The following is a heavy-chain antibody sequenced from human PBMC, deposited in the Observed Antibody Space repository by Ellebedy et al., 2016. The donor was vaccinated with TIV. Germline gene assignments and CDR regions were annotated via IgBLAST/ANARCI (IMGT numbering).Heavy chain of an antibody. J-gene: IGHJ5*02. CDR1: GFTVSSNY. CDR3: ARYVVVAATPYGWFDP. Sequence: GESLKISXAASGFTVSSNYMSWVRQAPGKGLEWVSVIYSGGSTYYADSVKGRFTISRDNSKNTLYLQMNSLRAEDTAVYYCARYVVVAATPYGWFDPWGQGTLVTVSS. V-gene: IGHV3-53*01. CDR2: IYSGGST. D-gene: IGHD2-15*01.